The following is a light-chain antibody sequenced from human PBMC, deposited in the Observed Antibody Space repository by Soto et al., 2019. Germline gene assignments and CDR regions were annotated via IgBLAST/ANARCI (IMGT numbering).Light chain of an antibody. V-gene: IGKV1-5*01. Sequence: DIQMTQSPSTLSASVGDRVTITCRASQSISSWLAWYQQKPGKAPKLLIYDASSLESGVPSRFSGSGSGTEFTLTISILQPDHFATYYCQQYNSYLYTFGQGTKLEIK. CDR1: QSISSW. CDR3: QQYNSYLYT. CDR2: DAS. J-gene: IGKJ2*01.